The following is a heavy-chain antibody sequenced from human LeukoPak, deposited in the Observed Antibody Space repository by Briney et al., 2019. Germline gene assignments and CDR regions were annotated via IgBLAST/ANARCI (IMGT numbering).Heavy chain of an antibody. D-gene: IGHD3-10*01. J-gene: IGHJ3*02. CDR2: IYSGGNT. CDR3: AKGRGVAGGDAFDI. CDR1: GFTVSSNY. V-gene: IGHV3-53*01. Sequence: GGSLRLSCAASGFTVSSNYMSWVRRAPGKGLEWLSVIYSGGNTYYADSVKGRFTISRDNSKNTLYLQMNSLRAEDTAVYYCAKGRGVAGGDAFDIWGQGTMVTVSS.